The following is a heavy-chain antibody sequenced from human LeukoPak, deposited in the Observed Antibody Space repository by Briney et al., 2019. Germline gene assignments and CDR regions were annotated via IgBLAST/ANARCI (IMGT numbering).Heavy chain of an antibody. CDR2: IIPIFGTA. CDR1: GGTFSSYA. J-gene: IGHJ3*02. V-gene: IGHV1-69*01. CDR3: ARGCGGDCGDAFDI. Sequence: SVKVSRKASGGTFSSYAISWVRQAPGQGLEWMGGIIPIFGTANYAQKFQGRVTITADESTSTAYMELSSLRSEDTAVYYCARGCGGDCGDAFDIWGQGTMVTVSS. D-gene: IGHD2-21*02.